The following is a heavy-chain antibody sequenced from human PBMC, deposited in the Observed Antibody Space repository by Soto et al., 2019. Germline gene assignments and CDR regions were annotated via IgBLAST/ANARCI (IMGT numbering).Heavy chain of an antibody. J-gene: IGHJ6*03. Sequence: QMQLVESGGGVVQPGTSLRLSCAASGFTFSNYAMHWVRQAPGKGLEWVTIIWYDGSDKNYGDSVKGRFTISRDNSKNTLYLQMNSLRVEDKAVYYCARDSGGAYHNYYMDGWGKGTTVTVSS. V-gene: IGHV3-33*01. CDR1: GFTFSNYA. D-gene: IGHD4-17*01. CDR3: ARDSGGAYHNYYMDG. CDR2: IWYDGSDK.